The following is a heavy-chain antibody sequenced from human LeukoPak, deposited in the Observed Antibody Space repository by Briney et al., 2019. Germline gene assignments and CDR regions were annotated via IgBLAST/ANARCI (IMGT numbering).Heavy chain of an antibody. D-gene: IGHD5-12*01. Sequence: ASVKVSCKASGGSFSDYSISWVRQAPGQGLEWMGRIIAILDTAHYAQKFQGRFTITADKSTTTVYMELSSLRSDDTAVYYCVRSGYDYDWFDPWGQGTLVTVSA. J-gene: IGHJ5*02. V-gene: IGHV1-69*08. CDR1: GGSFSDYS. CDR2: IIAILDTA. CDR3: VRSGYDYDWFDP.